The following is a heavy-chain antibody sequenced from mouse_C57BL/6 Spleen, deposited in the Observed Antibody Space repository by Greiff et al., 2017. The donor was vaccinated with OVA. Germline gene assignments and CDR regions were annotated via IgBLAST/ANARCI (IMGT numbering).Heavy chain of an antibody. Sequence: VKLQESGAELVRPGTSVKVSCKASGYAFTNYLIEWVKQRPGQGLEWIGVINPGSGGTNYNEKFKGKATLTADKSSSTAYMQLSSLTSEDSAVYFCARDYGSSWGQGTTLTVSS. CDR1: GYAFTNYL. D-gene: IGHD1-1*01. V-gene: IGHV1-54*01. J-gene: IGHJ2*01. CDR2: INPGSGGT. CDR3: ARDYGSS.